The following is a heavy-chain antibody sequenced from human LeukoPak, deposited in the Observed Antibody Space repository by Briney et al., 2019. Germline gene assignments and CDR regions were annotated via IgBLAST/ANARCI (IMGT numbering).Heavy chain of an antibody. CDR3: AKGDSEQWQDLDY. Sequence: GGSLRLACSASGFTFSLNAMHWVRQAPGKRLQYVSAISSNGDRIYYADSVKGRFTISRDNYRSMLYLQMSSLRAEDTAVYYCAKGDSEQWQDLDYWGQGTLVTVSS. V-gene: IGHV3-64D*06. CDR2: ISSNGDRI. J-gene: IGHJ4*02. CDR1: GFTFSLNA. D-gene: IGHD6-19*01.